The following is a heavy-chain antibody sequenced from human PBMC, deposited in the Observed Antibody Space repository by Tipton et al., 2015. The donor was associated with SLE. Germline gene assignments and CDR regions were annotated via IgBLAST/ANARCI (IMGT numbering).Heavy chain of an antibody. CDR1: GGSFSGYY. V-gene: IGHV4-34*01. D-gene: IGHD6-19*01. CDR3: AYSSGWLVEY. J-gene: IGHJ4*02. Sequence: TLSLTCAVYGGSFSGYYWSWIRQPPGKGLEWIGEINHSGSTNYNPSLKSRVTISVDKSKNQFSLKLSSVTAADTAVYYCAYSSGWLVEYWGQGTLVTVSS. CDR2: INHSGST.